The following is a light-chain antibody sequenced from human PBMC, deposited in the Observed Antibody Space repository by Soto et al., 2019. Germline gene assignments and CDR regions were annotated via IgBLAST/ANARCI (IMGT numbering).Light chain of an antibody. J-gene: IGKJ1*01. Sequence: EIVMTQSPATLSVSPGERATLSCRASQSVSSNLAWYQQKPGQAPRLLIYGASTRATGIPARFSGSRSGTEFTITISSLQSEDFAVYSCQHYNNWPRTFGQGTKVEIK. V-gene: IGKV3-15*01. CDR1: QSVSSN. CDR3: QHYNNWPRT. CDR2: GAS.